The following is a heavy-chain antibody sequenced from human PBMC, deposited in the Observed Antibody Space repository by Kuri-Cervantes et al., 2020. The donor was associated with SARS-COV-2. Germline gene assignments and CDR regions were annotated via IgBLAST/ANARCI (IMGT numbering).Heavy chain of an antibody. CDR1: GFTFSSYW. D-gene: IGHD6-13*01. CDR2: IKQDGSEK. CDR3: ARVRGGGRAAAGLDY. Sequence: GESLKISCAASGFTFSSYWMGWVRQAPGKGLEWVANIKQDGSEKYYVDSVKGRFTISRDNAKNSLYLQMNSLRAEDTAVYYCARVRGGGRAAAGLDYWGQGTLVTVSS. J-gene: IGHJ4*02. V-gene: IGHV3-7*01.